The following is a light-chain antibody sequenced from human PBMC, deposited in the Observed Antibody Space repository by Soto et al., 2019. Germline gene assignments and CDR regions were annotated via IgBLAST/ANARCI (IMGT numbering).Light chain of an antibody. J-gene: IGLJ2*01. CDR3: ASYTSSSTSVI. V-gene: IGLV2-14*01. Sequence: QSALTQPASVSGSPGQSITISCTGTSSDVGGYKYVSWYQQHPDKAPKLIIFEVSNRPSGISSRSSGSKSGNTASLTISALQAEDEADYYCASYTSSSTSVIFGRGTKLTVL. CDR1: SSDVGGYKY. CDR2: EVS.